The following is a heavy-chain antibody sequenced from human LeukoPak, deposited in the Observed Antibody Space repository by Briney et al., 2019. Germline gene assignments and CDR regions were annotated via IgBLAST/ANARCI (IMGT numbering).Heavy chain of an antibody. CDR1: GFTFSSYW. CDR3: ARDRYDFWSGQDY. D-gene: IGHD3-3*01. J-gene: IGHJ4*02. V-gene: IGHV3-7*01. CDR2: IKQDGSEK. Sequence: GGSLRLSCAASGFTFSSYWMSWVRRAPGKGLEWVANIKQDGSEKYYVDSVKGRFTISRDNAKNSLYLQMNSLRAEDTAVYYCARDRYDFWSGQDYWGQGTLVTVSS.